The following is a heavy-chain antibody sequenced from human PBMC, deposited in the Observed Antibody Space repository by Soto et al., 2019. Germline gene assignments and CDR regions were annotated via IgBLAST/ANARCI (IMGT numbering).Heavy chain of an antibody. CDR1: GSTITFYY. CDR3: ARPYCSSTSCYLKWFDI. J-gene: IGHJ5*02. Sequence: XSLKGCCTPAGSTITFYYMHLVRQATGQGLEWMGWINPNSGVTNYAQKFQGRVTMTRDTSISTAYMELSRLTSDDTAVYYCARPYCSSTSCYLKWFDIWGQGTLVTVSS. D-gene: IGHD2-2*01. V-gene: IGHV1-2*02. CDR2: INPNSGVT.